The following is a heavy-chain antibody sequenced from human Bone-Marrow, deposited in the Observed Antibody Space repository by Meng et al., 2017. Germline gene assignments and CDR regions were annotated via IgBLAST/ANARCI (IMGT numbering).Heavy chain of an antibody. CDR2: INTDGSTT. V-gene: IGHV3-74*01. CDR3: ARVVFIGGYQLLDY. CDR1: GFTFSSYE. D-gene: IGHD2-2*01. J-gene: IGHJ4*02. Sequence: GGSLRLSCAASGFTFSSYEMNWVRQAPGKGLVWVSRINTDGSTTTYADSVKGRFTISRDNAKNTLYLQMNSLRAEDTAVYYCARVVFIGGYQLLDYWGQGTLVTVSS.